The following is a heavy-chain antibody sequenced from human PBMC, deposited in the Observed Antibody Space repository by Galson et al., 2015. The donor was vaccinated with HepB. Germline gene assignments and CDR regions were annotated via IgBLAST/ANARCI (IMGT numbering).Heavy chain of an antibody. CDR3: ARAVPAAIDY. CDR1: GFTFSYYH. CDR2: ITSSSTTI. J-gene: IGHJ4*02. D-gene: IGHD2-2*01. Sequence: SLRLSCAASGFTFSYYHMNWVRQAPGKGLEWISYITSSSTTIHYADSVRGRFTISRDNAKNSLYLQMNNLRDDDTAIYYCARAVPAAIDYWGQGTLVTVSS. V-gene: IGHV3-48*02.